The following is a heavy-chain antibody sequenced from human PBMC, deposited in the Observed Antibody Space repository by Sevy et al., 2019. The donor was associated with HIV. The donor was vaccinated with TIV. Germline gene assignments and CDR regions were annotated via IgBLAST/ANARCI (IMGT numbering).Heavy chain of an antibody. CDR3: AAGTGTSDFDY. Sequence: GGSLRLSCAASGFTFSEAWMSWVRQAPGKGLEWVGRIKSKTDAATRDFAAPVRGRFSISRDDSANTVYLVMNNLKPEDTGVFYCAAGTGTSDFDYWGQGTLVTVSS. V-gene: IGHV3-15*01. J-gene: IGHJ4*02. CDR1: GFTFSEAW. D-gene: IGHD1-7*01. CDR2: IKSKTDAATR.